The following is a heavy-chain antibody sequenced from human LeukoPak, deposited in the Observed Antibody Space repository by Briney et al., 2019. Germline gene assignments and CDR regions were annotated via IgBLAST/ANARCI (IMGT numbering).Heavy chain of an antibody. CDR1: GFTLSNAW. CDR2: IKSKTDGGTI. Sequence: PGGSLRLFCAASGFTLSNAWMSWVRQAPGKGLEWVGRIKSKTDGGTIDYAAPVKGRFTMSRDESQNTLSLQMNSLKTEDTAVYYCIHFGSSDCWGQGTLVTVSS. D-gene: IGHD3-10*01. V-gene: IGHV3-15*01. J-gene: IGHJ4*02. CDR3: IHFGSSDC.